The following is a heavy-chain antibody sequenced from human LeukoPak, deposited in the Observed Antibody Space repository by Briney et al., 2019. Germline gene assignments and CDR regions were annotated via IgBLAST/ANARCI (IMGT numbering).Heavy chain of an antibody. J-gene: IGHJ5*02. V-gene: IGHV4-34*01. CDR2: INHSGST. CDR1: GGSFSGYY. Sequence: PSETLSLTCAVYGGSFSGYYWSWIRQPPGKGLEWIGEINHSGSTNYNPSLKSRVTISVDTSKNQFSLKLSSVTAADTAVYYCARGMGYSSSSGWFDPWGQGTLDTVSS. D-gene: IGHD6-6*01. CDR3: ARGMGYSSSSGWFDP.